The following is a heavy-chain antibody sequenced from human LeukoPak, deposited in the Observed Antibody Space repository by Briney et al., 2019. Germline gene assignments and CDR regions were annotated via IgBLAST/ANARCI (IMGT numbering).Heavy chain of an antibody. J-gene: IGHJ4*02. CDR2: INPNSGGT. V-gene: IGHV1-2*02. D-gene: IGHD3-10*01. CDR1: GYTLTSYA. Sequence: ASVKVSCKASGYTLTSYAMHWVRQAPGQRLEWMGWINPNSGGTNYAQKFQGRVTMTRDTSISTAYMELSRLRSDDTAVYYCARATYYYGSGGHGTPGYWGQGTLVTVSS. CDR3: ARATYYYGSGGHGTPGY.